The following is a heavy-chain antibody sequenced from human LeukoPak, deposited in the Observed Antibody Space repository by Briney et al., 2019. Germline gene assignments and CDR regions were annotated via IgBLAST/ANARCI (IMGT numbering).Heavy chain of an antibody. CDR3: AGGTVENWFDP. CDR1: DGSISSGSYY. V-gene: IGHV4-61*02. Sequence: SQTLSLTCTVSDGSISSGSYYWSWIRQPAGKGLEWIGRIYTSGSTNYNPSLKSRVTISVDTSKNQFSLKLSSVTAADTAVYYCAGGTVENWFDPWGQGTLVTVSS. CDR2: IYTSGST. D-gene: IGHD3-16*01. J-gene: IGHJ5*02.